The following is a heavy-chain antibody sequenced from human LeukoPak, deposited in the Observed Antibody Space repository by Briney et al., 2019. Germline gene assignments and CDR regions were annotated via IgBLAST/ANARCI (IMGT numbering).Heavy chain of an antibody. D-gene: IGHD4-23*01. J-gene: IGHJ4*02. CDR2: IIPIFGTA. CDR3: ASNYGGNSVDY. CDR1: GYTFTAFY. Sequence: SVKVSCKASGYTFTAFYIHWVRPAPGQGLEWMGGIIPIFGTANYAQKFQGRVTITADESTSTAYMELSSLRSEDTAVYYCASNYGGNSVDYWGQGTLVTVSS. V-gene: IGHV1-69*13.